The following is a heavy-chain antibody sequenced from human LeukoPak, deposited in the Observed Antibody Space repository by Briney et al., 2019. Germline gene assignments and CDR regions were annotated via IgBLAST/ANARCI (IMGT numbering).Heavy chain of an antibody. D-gene: IGHD3-10*01. Sequence: ASVKVSCKASGGTFSSYAISWVRQAPGQGLEWMGGIIPIFGTANYAQKFQGRVTITADESTSTAYMELSSLRSEDTAVYYCAVWFGELIDYYYYHMDVWGKGTTVTVSS. V-gene: IGHV1-69*13. J-gene: IGHJ6*03. CDR3: AVWFGELIDYYYYHMDV. CDR2: IIPIFGTA. CDR1: GGTFSSYA.